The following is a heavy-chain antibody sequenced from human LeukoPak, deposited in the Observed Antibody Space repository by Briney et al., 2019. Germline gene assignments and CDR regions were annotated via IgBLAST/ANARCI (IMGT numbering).Heavy chain of an antibody. CDR1: GGSISSSSYY. CDR3: AREYYYDSSGYPDY. D-gene: IGHD3-22*01. J-gene: IGHJ4*02. V-gene: IGHV4-39*07. CDR2: IYYSGST. Sequence: YPSETLSLTCTVSGGSISSSSYYWGWIRQPPGKGLEWIGSIYYSGSTHYNPSLKSRVTISVDTSKNQFSLKLSSVTAADTAVYYCAREYYYDSSGYPDYWGQGTLVTVSS.